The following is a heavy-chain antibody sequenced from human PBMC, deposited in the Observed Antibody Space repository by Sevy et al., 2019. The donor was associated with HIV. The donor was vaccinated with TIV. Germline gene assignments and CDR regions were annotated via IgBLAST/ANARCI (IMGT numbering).Heavy chain of an antibody. CDR3: ARPDLSGWYFDF. Sequence: GGSLRLSCVPSGFTFSSYSMNWVRQAPGKGLEWVSYISSSSDSSRTLYYADSVKGRFSISRDNAKNSVHLQMTSLRVEDTAVYYCARPDLSGWYFDFWGHGTLVTVSS. CDR1: GFTFSSYS. CDR2: ISSSSDSSRTL. V-gene: IGHV3-48*01. J-gene: IGHJ4*01. D-gene: IGHD6-19*01.